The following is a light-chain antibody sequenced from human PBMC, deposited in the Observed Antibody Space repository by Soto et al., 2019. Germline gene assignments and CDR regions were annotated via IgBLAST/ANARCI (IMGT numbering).Light chain of an antibody. V-gene: IGKV3-11*01. CDR1: QSVNNY. CDR2: DAS. Sequence: EIVLTQSPATLSLSPGERATLSCRASQSVNNYLAWYQQKPGQAPRLLIYDASSRATDIPARFIGSGSGTDFTLTISSLEPEDFATYYCHQRSNWPLTFGGGTKVEIK. J-gene: IGKJ4*01. CDR3: HQRSNWPLT.